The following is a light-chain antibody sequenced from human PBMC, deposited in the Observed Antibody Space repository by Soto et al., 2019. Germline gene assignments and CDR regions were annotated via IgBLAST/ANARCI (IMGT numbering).Light chain of an antibody. CDR1: QSVSSSY. Sequence: EIVLTQSPGTLSLSPGERATLSCRASQSVSSSYLAWYQQKPGQAPRHLIYGASSRAIGIPDRFSGSGSGTDFTLTISRLEPEDFAVYYCQQYGSAPWTFGQGTQVEIK. J-gene: IGKJ1*01. CDR3: QQYGSAPWT. V-gene: IGKV3-20*01. CDR2: GAS.